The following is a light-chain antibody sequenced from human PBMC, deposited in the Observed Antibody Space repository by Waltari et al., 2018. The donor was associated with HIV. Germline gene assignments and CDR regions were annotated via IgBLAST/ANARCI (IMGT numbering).Light chain of an antibody. V-gene: IGLV1-47*01. J-gene: IGLJ3*02. CDR2: MND. CDR3: AAWDASLSRWV. CDR1: RSNIGSNP. Sequence: QSVLTQPPSASGTPGQRVTISCTGSRSNIGSNPVSWFQPLTGTAPKLLIYMNDQGPSGVPDRFSGSKSGTSASLAIRGLRSEDEAHYYCAAWDASLSRWVFGGGTKLTVL.